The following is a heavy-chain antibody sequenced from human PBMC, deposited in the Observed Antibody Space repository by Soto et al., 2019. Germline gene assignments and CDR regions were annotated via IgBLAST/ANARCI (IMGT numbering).Heavy chain of an antibody. CDR2: ISSSSSTI. CDR1: GFTFSSYS. Sequence: GGSLRLSCAASGFTFSSYSMNWVRQAPGKGLEWVSYISSSSSTIYYADTVKGRFTISRDNAKNSLYLQVNSLRDEDTAVYYCAREGRVVAAFNYYYGMDVWGQGTTVTVSS. D-gene: IGHD2-15*01. J-gene: IGHJ6*02. CDR3: AREGRVVAAFNYYYGMDV. V-gene: IGHV3-48*02.